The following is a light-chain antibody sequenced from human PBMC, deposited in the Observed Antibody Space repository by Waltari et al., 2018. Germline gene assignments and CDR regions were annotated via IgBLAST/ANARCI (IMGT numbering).Light chain of an antibody. V-gene: IGLV4-69*01. Sequence: QLVLTQSPSASASLGASVTLTCTLSRGHSTNIIPRPQQQPEKGPRFLMNVKSDGSHNKGVGIPDRFSGSSSGAERYLTISSLQSEDEADYYCQTGGHGTWVFGGGTRLTVL. J-gene: IGLJ3*02. CDR2: VKSDGSH. CDR3: QTGGHGTWV. CDR1: RGHSTNI.